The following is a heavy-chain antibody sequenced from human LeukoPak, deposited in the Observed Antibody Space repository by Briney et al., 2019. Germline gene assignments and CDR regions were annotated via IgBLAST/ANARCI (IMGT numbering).Heavy chain of an antibody. CDR2: IKQDGSEK. D-gene: IGHD6-19*01. Sequence: PGGSLRLSCAASGFTFSSYWMSWVRQAPGKGLEWVANIKQDGSEKYYVDSVKGRFTISRDNAKNSLYLQMNSLRAEDTAVYYCARPLGRYSSGWYAWGQGTLVTVSS. CDR3: ARPLGRYSSGWYA. V-gene: IGHV3-7*01. CDR1: GFTFSSYW. J-gene: IGHJ5*02.